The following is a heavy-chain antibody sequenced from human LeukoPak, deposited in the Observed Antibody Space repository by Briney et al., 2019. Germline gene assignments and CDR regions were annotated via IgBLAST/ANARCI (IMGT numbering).Heavy chain of an antibody. CDR1: GFTFSSYS. J-gene: IGHJ4*02. CDR2: INTDGSTT. Sequence: GGSLRLSCAASGFTFSSYSMNWVRQAPGGGLGWVPRINTDGSTTTYAGSVKGRFSISRDNAEKSVYLQMNSLGAEDTAVYYCARTAYPSYYGYDYWGQGALVTVSS. V-gene: IGHV3-74*01. D-gene: IGHD3-22*01. CDR3: ARTAYPSYYGYDY.